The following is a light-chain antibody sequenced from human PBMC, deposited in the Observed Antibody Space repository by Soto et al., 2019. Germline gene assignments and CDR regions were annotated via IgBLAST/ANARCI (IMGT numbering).Light chain of an antibody. J-gene: IGLJ1*01. CDR2: DVS. V-gene: IGLV2-18*02. Sequence: QSALTQPPSVSGSPGQSVAISCTGTSSDVGGSNGVSWYQQPPGTAPKLIIYDVSNRPSGVPDRFSGSKSGNTASLIISGLQAEDEGDYYCSSYTSSSTYGFGTGTKLTVL. CDR3: SSYTSSSTYG. CDR1: SSDVGGSNG.